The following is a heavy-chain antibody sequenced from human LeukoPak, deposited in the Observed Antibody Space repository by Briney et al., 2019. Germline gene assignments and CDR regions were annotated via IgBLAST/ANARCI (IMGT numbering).Heavy chain of an antibody. D-gene: IGHD4-11*01. V-gene: IGHV4-31*03. J-gene: IGHJ4*02. CDR2: IYYSGST. Sequence: PSQTLSLTCTVSGGSISSGTYYWSWIRQHPEKGLEWIGDIYYSGSTYYNPSLKSRVTISLDTSKKQFSLKLSSVTAADTAVYYCSRDTGYFDYWGQGTLITVSS. CDR1: GGSISSGTYY. CDR3: SRDTGYFDY.